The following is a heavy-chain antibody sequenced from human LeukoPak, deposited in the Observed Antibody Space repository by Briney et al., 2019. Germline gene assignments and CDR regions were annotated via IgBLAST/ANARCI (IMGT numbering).Heavy chain of an antibody. CDR3: AVRSGWHFQ. CDR1: GFTFSSYA. Sequence: GGSLRLSCAASGFTFSSYAMSWVRQAPGKGLEWVSAISGNGLSTYYADSVKGRFTISRDNSKNTLYLQMNSLRAEDTAVYYCAVRSGWHFQWGQGTLVTVSS. J-gene: IGHJ4*02. V-gene: IGHV3-23*01. CDR2: ISGNGLST. D-gene: IGHD6-19*01.